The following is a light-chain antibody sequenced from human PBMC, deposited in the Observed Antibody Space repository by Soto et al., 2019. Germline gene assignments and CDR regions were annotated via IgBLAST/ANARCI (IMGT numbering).Light chain of an antibody. CDR2: GAS. V-gene: IGKV3-20*01. CDR3: QQYGSSPWT. Sequence: EIVLTQSPGTLSLSPGETATLSCRASESVASNYLAWYQQKPGQAPRLLVYGASTRATGIPYRFSGSGSGPDFTPSITRLQPEDCAVYFCQQYGSSPWTSGQGTKVEIK. CDR1: ESVASNY. J-gene: IGKJ1*01.